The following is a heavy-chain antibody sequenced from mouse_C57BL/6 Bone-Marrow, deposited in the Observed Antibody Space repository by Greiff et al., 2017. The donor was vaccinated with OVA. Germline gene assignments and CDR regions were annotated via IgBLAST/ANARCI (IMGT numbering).Heavy chain of an antibody. V-gene: IGHV2-5*01. Sequence: QVQLQQSGPGLVQPSQSLSITCTVSGFSLTSYGVHWVRQSPGKGLEWLGVIWRGGSTDYNAAFMSRLSITKDNSKSHVSFKMNSLQADDTAIYYCAKCTDGTRLSMEYWGQGTSGTVSS. CDR2: IWRGGST. D-gene: IGHD1-1*01. J-gene: IGHJ4*01. CDR3: AKCTDGTRLSMEY. CDR1: GFSLTSYG.